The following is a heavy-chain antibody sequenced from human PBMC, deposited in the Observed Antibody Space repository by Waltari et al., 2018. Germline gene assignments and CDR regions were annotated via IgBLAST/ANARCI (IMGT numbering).Heavy chain of an antibody. CDR3: SRGNNWAFDI. V-gene: IGHV3-7*01. J-gene: IGHJ3*02. CDR1: GFTFRSHW. Sequence: EVQLVESGGGLVQPGGSLRLSCAASGFTFRSHWMRWVRQAPGEGSECVANIKEDGSEKYYVESVKGRFTISRDNAKNSFFLQMDSLRVEDTALYYCSRGNNWAFDIWGQGTMVTVSS. D-gene: IGHD1-1*01. CDR2: IKEDGSEK.